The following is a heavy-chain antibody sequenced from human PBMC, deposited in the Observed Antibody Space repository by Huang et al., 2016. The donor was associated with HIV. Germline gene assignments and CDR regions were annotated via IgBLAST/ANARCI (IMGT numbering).Heavy chain of an antibody. CDR1: NYNFGSHG. CDR2: IRVYNGDT. Sequence: QVQLVQSGAEVKKPGASVKVSCEASNYNFGSHGISWVRQAPGQGLEWRGWIRVYNGDTKYAQKFQGRVTMTRGTSTRTAYMELTSLRFDDTAVYYCARSGFGVVITTTLDYYYMDVWGTGTTVTVSS. D-gene: IGHD3-3*01. CDR3: ARSGFGVVITTTLDYYYMDV. J-gene: IGHJ6*03. V-gene: IGHV1-18*01.